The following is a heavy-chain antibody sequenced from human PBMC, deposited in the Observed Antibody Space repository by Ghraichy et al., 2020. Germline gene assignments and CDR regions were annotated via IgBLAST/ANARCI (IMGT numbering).Heavy chain of an antibody. D-gene: IGHD3-10*01. CDR3: AKVGPYYFGSGRPIDY. CDR1: EFTFSSYA. V-gene: IGHV3-23*01. CDR2: ISGSGTYT. J-gene: IGHJ4*02. Sequence: LNISCAASEFTFSSYAMSWVRQAPGKGLEWVSAISGSGTYTYYADSVKGRFTISRDNSKNMLYLLMNSLRAEDTAVYYCAKVGPYYFGSGRPIDYWGQGTLVTVSS.